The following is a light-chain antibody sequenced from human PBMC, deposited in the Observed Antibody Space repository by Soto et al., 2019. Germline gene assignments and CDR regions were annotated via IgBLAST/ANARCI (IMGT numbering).Light chain of an antibody. CDR1: QTISSSY. CDR3: QQYASSPFT. Sequence: EIVLTQSPGTLSLSPGERVTLSCRASQTISSSYLAWYQQKPGQAPRLLISGASIRATGIPDRFSGSGSGKDFTLTISSLEPEDFAVFYCQQYASSPFTFGPGTRVDFK. J-gene: IGKJ3*01. CDR2: GAS. V-gene: IGKV3-20*01.